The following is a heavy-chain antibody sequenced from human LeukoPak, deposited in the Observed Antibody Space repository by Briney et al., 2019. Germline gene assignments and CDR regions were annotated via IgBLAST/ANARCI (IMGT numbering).Heavy chain of an antibody. CDR3: ARGTDPYKVAY. CDR1: GVSFSGCY. J-gene: IGHJ4*02. V-gene: IGHV4-34*01. D-gene: IGHD1-1*01. Sequence: MASDSLSLTCAVYGVSFSGCYKSWIHQSRGKGLEWIGEIQPSGNLHYNPSLESRINISPDTSKNQFSLKLSSVTIADTAVYYCARGTDPYKVAYWGPGILVTVSS. CDR2: IQPSGNL.